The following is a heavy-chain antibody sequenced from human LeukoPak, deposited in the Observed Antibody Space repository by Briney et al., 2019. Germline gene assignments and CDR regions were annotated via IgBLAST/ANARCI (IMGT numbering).Heavy chain of an antibody. D-gene: IGHD3-22*01. J-gene: IGHJ5*02. CDR2: ISTYNGNT. Sequence: ASVTLSRTASGYSLSRYGISWVRQPPGQPLEWMGWISTYNGNTNYAQKFQGRPTMTTETPTNTAYMELSSLRSDETAVYYCQRGLDLHDSSGSGWFDAWGQGALVTVSS. CDR3: QRGLDLHDSSGSGWFDA. CDR1: GYSLSRYG. V-gene: IGHV1-18*01.